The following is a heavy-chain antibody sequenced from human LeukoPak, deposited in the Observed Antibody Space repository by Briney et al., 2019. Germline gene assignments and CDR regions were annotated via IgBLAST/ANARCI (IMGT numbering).Heavy chain of an antibody. D-gene: IGHD1-14*01. CDR2: ISSSSRTI. J-gene: IGHJ5*01. CDR1: DLTFSTFT. Sequence: GGSLRLSCAASDLTFSTFTMHWVRQAPGKGLEWLSSISSSSRTINYAGSVQGRFTVSRDNANSSMFLQMNELRREDTAVYYCAKGSPRGGFDSWGQGTLVTVSS. CDR3: AKGSPRGGFDS. V-gene: IGHV3-48*01.